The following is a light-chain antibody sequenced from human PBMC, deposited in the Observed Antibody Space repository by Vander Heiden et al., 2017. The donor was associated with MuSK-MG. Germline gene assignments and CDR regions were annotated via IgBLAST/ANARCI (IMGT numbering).Light chain of an antibody. CDR1: KLGDKD. Sequence: SYDLTQPPSVSVSPVQTAIISCSCDKLGDKDGCWYQQKPGQSPVLVIYQHNMRPSGIPERFSGSNSGNTATLTISGTQAMDEADYYCQAWDSNTGVYVFGTGTKVTVL. CDR2: QHN. J-gene: IGLJ1*01. CDR3: QAWDSNTGVYV. V-gene: IGLV3-1*01.